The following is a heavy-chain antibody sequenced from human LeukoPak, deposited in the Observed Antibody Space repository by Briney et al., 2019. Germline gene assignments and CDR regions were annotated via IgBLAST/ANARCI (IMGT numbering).Heavy chain of an antibody. J-gene: IGHJ4*02. V-gene: IGHV3-11*04. CDR1: GGSITSFH. CDR2: ISSSGSTI. CDR3: ARGRGYYYDSSGYSLGNY. Sequence: LSLTCTVSGGSITSFHWSWIRQPAGKGLEWVSYISSSGSTIYYADSVKGRFTISRDNAKNSLYLQMNSLRAEDTAVYYCARGRGYYYDSSGYSLGNYWGQGTLVTVSS. D-gene: IGHD3-22*01.